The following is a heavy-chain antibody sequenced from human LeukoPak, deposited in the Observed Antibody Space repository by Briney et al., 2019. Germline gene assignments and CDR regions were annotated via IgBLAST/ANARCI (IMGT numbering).Heavy chain of an antibody. CDR3: ARALGFGPAPVGY. Sequence: PGGSLRLSCVGSGFTFSTYEMTWVRQAPGKGLEWVSYISSSGGTIYYADSVKGRFTISRDNAKNSLYLQMNSLSAEDTAVYYCARALGFGPAPVGYWGQGTLVTVSS. CDR2: ISSSGGTI. V-gene: IGHV3-48*03. CDR1: GFTFSTYE. J-gene: IGHJ4*02. D-gene: IGHD3-10*01.